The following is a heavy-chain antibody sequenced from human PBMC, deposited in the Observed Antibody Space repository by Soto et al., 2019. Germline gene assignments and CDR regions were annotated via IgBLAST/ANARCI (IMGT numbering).Heavy chain of an antibody. CDR2: ISYNGINK. Sequence: GGSLRLSCAASGFVFTSYAIHWVRQAPGKGLEWVALISYNGINKYYADSVKGRFTISRDNSKNTLYLQMYSLRAEDTAVYYCARESDHWGQGTLVTVSS. V-gene: IGHV3-30-3*01. J-gene: IGHJ4*02. CDR1: GFVFTSYA. CDR3: ARESDH.